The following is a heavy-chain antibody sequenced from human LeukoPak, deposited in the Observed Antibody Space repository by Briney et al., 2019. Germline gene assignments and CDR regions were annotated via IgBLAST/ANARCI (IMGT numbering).Heavy chain of an antibody. CDR2: IYNIRTT. CDR3: ARRMIMVRDAFDR. J-gene: IGHJ3*02. Sequence: SETLSLTCNVTGGSVTSNNFHWGWIRQPPGKGLEWIGIIYNIRTTSYSPSLKSRVTISVDTSKNQFSLKMTSMTAADTAMYFCARRMIMVRDAFDRWGPGTMVTVSS. D-gene: IGHD3-10*01. V-gene: IGHV4-39*07. CDR1: GGSVTSNNFH.